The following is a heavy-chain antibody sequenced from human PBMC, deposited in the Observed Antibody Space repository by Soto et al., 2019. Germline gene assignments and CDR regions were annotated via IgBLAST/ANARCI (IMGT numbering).Heavy chain of an antibody. CDR2: INYRVTT. V-gene: IGHV4-39*02. CDR1: GDSNNQGGNN. D-gene: IGHD5-12*01. J-gene: IGHJ1*01. CDR3: TRLLTPYDVPSPNWPGP. Sequence: PSATLSLTRTVSGDSNNQGGNNCGRIRQAPWWGLWWVVGINYRVTTFYNPSLRSRVTISIDPSKNFLSLKLTPVSAADTALYYCTRLLTPYDVPSPNWPGPGGQGTQVTVSS.